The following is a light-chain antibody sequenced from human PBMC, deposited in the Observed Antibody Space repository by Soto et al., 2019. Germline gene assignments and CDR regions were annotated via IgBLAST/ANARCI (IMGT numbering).Light chain of an antibody. CDR3: HQYNTLWT. CDR2: GAS. J-gene: IGKJ1*01. Sequence: EIVMTQSPATLSVSPGERATLSCRASQSISSNLAWYQQKPGQAPRLLIYGASTRATGIPARFSGSGSGTEFTLIISSLQSEDIAIYYCHQYNTLWTFGQGTKVEIK. V-gene: IGKV3D-15*01. CDR1: QSISSN.